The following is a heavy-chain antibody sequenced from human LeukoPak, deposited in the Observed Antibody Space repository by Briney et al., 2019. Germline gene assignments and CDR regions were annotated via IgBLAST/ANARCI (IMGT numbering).Heavy chain of an antibody. D-gene: IGHD6-19*01. CDR3: AKGHIAVATGYYFDY. Sequence: GGSLRLSCAASGFTFSSYAMSWVRQAPGKGLEWVSAISGSGGNTYYADSVKGRFTISRDNSKNTLYLQMNSLRAEDTAVYYCAKGHIAVATGYYFDYWGQGTLVTVSS. V-gene: IGHV3-23*01. CDR1: GFTFSSYA. CDR2: ISGSGGNT. J-gene: IGHJ4*02.